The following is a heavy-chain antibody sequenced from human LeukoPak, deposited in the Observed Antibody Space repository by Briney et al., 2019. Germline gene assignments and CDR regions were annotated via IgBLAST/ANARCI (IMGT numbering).Heavy chain of an antibody. CDR1: GFTFSSYA. V-gene: IGHV3-23*01. J-gene: IGHJ5*02. D-gene: IGHD3-10*01. CDR3: ARLSGSGSYHLNWFDP. Sequence: GGSLRLSCAASGFTFSSYAMSWVRQAPGKGLEWVSAISGSGGSTYYADSVKGRFTISADKSISTAYLQWSSLKASDTAMYYCARLSGSGSYHLNWFDPWGQGTLVTVSS. CDR2: ISGSGGST.